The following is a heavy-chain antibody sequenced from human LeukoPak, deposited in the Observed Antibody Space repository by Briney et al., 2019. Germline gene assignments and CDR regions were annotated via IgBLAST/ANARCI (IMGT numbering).Heavy chain of an antibody. J-gene: IGHJ4*02. CDR1: GFTFSSYW. Sequence: PGGSLRLSCAASGFTFSSYWMHWVRQAPGKGLVWVSRINSDGSSTSYADSVKGRFTISRDNSKNTLYLQMNSLRAEDTAVYYCAKGGKWTPWTTVTDWGQGTLVTVSS. CDR3: AKGGKWTPWTTVTD. CDR2: INSDGSST. D-gene: IGHD4-11*01. V-gene: IGHV3-74*01.